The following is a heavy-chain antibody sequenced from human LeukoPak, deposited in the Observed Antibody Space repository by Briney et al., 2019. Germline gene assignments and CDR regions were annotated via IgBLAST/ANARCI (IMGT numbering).Heavy chain of an antibody. Sequence: ASGKVSCKASGYTFTGYYMHWGRQAPGQGLEWKGRINPNSGGTNYAKKFQGRVTMTRDTSISTDYMQLRRLRNHDTAVYYCEKDSSDYQLDYWGQGTLVTVSS. CDR1: GYTFTGYY. D-gene: IGHD3-22*01. CDR3: EKDSSDYQLDY. CDR2: INPNSGGT. J-gene: IGHJ4*02. V-gene: IGHV1-2*06.